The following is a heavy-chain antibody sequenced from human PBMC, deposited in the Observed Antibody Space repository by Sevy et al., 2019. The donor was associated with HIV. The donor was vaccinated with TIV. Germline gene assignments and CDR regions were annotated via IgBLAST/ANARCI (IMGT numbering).Heavy chain of an antibody. V-gene: IGHV3-30*18. CDR2: ISYDGSEK. J-gene: IGHJ6*02. D-gene: IGHD1-26*01. CDR1: GFIFSTYG. Sequence: GGSLRLSCAASGFIFSTYGIHWVRQAPGKRLEWVAVISYDGSEKYYADSVRGRFTISRDNSKNTLYLQMNSLRVEDTAIYYCAKMQGGSYNYYGMDVWDQGTTVTVSS. CDR3: AKMQGGSYNYYGMDV.